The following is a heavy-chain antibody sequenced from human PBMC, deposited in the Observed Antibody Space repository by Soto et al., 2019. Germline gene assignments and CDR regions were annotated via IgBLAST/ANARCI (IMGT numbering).Heavy chain of an antibody. D-gene: IGHD4-17*01. J-gene: IGHJ6*02. CDR2: IYYSGST. CDR1: GCSICSGGYS. Sequence: SETLSLSCTVSGCSICSGGYSWSWISQHPGKGLEWIGYIYYSGSTYYNPSLKSRVTISVDTSKNQFSLKLSSVTAADTAVYYCARVDYGDYPYYYYGLDVWGQGTTVTVSS. CDR3: ARVDYGDYPYYYYGLDV. V-gene: IGHV4-31*03.